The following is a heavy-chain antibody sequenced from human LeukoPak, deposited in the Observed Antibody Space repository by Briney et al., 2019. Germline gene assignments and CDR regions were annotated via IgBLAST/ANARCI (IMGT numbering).Heavy chain of an antibody. J-gene: IGHJ3*01. CDR2: VSYTGRT. CDR3: ARLLDNDISGDPDTFDV. V-gene: IGHV4-59*11. CDR1: GGTLSGHY. Sequence: SETLSLTCTVSGGTLSGHYLSWIRQPPGKGLEWIGYVSYTGRTKYNPSLQSRVTISIDTSKSQFSLKLTSVTSADTAVYSCARLLDNDISGDPDTFDVWGQGITVIVSS. D-gene: IGHD3-22*01.